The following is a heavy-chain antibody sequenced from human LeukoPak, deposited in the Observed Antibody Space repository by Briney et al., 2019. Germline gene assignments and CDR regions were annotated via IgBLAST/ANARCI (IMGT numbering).Heavy chain of an antibody. V-gene: IGHV4-31*03. D-gene: IGHD4-23*01. CDR3: ARAVYDGGNSRYFQH. Sequence: SETLSLTCTVSGGSISSGGYYWSWIRQHPGKGLEWIGYIYYSGSTYYNPPLKSRVTISVDTSKNQFSLRLSSVTAADTAVYYCARAVYDGGNSRYFQHWGQGTLVTVSS. CDR2: IYYSGST. CDR1: GGSISSGGYY. J-gene: IGHJ1*01.